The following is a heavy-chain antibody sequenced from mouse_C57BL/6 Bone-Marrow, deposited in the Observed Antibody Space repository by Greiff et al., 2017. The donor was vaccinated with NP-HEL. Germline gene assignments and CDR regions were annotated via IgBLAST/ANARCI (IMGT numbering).Heavy chain of an antibody. CDR2: IYPGSGST. J-gene: IGHJ4*01. D-gene: IGHD1-1*01. CDR3: ARLEALLLRSMDY. V-gene: IGHV1-55*01. CDR1: GYTFTSYW. Sequence: VQLQQPGAELVKPGASVKMSCKASGYTFTSYWITWVKQRPGQGLEWIGDIYPGSGSTNYNEKFKSKATLTVDTSSSTAYMQLSSLTSEDSAVYYCARLEALLLRSMDYWGQGTSVTVSS.